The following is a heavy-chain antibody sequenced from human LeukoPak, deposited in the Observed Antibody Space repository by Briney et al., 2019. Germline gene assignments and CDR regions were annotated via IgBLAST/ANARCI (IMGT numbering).Heavy chain of an antibody. D-gene: IGHD3-22*01. CDR3: ARRNYYDSSAPFDP. Sequence: SETLSLTCTVSGGSISSYYWSWIRQPPGKGLEWIGYIYYSGSTNYNPSLKSRVTISVDTSKNQFSLKLSSVTAAGTAVYYCARRNYYDSSAPFDPWGQGTLVTVSS. J-gene: IGHJ5*02. CDR2: IYYSGST. CDR1: GGSISSYY. V-gene: IGHV4-59*01.